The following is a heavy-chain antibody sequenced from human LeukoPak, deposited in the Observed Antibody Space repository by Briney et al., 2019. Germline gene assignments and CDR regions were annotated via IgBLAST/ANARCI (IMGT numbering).Heavy chain of an antibody. CDR3: ARGPNSNWSGLDF. Sequence: GGSLRLSCAASGFTFSSYSMNWVRQAPGKGLEWVSYISSSSSTIHYADSVKGRFTISRDNAKNTLYLQVNNLRAEDTAVYYCARGPNSNWSGLDFWGQGTLLTVSS. D-gene: IGHD6-6*01. CDR2: ISSSSSTI. CDR1: GFTFSSYS. J-gene: IGHJ4*02. V-gene: IGHV3-48*04.